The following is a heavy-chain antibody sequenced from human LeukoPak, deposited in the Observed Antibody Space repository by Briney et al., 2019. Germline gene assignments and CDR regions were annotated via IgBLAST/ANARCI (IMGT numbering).Heavy chain of an antibody. J-gene: IGHJ6*03. Sequence: SETLSFTCTVSGGSISGYYWSWIRQPPGKGLDWIGYIYSSGATNYNPSLKSRVTISVDTSKNQFSLKLSSVTAADTAVYYCARDRGGNYMDVWGNGTTVTVSS. D-gene: IGHD2-15*01. CDR2: IYSSGAT. CDR1: GGSISGYY. V-gene: IGHV4-59*01. CDR3: ARDRGGNYMDV.